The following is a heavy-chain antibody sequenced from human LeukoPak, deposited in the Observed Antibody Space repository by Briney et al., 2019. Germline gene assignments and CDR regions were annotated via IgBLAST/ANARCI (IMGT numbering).Heavy chain of an antibody. CDR2: VYTNGHT. D-gene: IGHD1-26*01. CDR1: GASINNFY. J-gene: IGHJ6*03. Sequence: SETLSLTCTVSGASINNFYWSWIRQPAGKGLEWIGRVYTNGHTNYISSFRSRVTVSVDTSRNQISLRLNSVTAADTAVYYCARGGAYESDHSHYYQFMDVWGKGTTVTVFS. CDR3: ARGGAYESDHSHYYQFMDV. V-gene: IGHV4-4*07.